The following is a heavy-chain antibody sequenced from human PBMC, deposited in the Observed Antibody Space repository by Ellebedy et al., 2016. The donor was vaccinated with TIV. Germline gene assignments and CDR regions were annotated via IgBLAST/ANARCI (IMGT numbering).Heavy chain of an antibody. CDR1: GFTVSSNY. Sequence: GGSLRLSCAASGFTVSSNYMSWVRQDPGKGLEWVSVIYTGDNTYYADSVKGRFTISRDNAKNSLYLQMNSLRAEDTAVYYCARDLLGGHTDCDSWGQGTLVTVSS. V-gene: IGHV3-66*01. CDR2: IYTGDNT. CDR3: ARDLLGGHTDCDS. J-gene: IGHJ4*02. D-gene: IGHD3-16*01.